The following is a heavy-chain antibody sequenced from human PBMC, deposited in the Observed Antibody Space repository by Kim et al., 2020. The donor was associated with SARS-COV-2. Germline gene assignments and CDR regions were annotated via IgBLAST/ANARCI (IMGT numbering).Heavy chain of an antibody. CDR1: GGSFSGYY. CDR3: ARGRGRGAAVGLGYDY. V-gene: IGHV4-34*01. D-gene: IGHD6-13*01. CDR2: INHSGST. Sequence: SETLSLTCAVYGGSFSGYYWSWIRQPPGKGLEWIGEINHSGSTNYNPSLKSRVTISVDTSKNQFSLKLSSVTAADTAVYYCARGRGRGAAVGLGYDYWGQGTLVTVSS. J-gene: IGHJ4*02.